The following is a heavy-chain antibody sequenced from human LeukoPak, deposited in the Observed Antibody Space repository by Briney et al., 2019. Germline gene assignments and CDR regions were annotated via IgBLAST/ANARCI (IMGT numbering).Heavy chain of an antibody. Sequence: SETLSLTCAVYGGSFSGYYWRWIRQPPGKGLEWIGEINHSGSTNYNPSLKSRVTISVDTSKNQFSLKLSSVTAADTAVYYCARVKFRGVIIAPFSYFDYWGQGTLVTVSS. J-gene: IGHJ4*02. CDR1: GGSFSGYY. V-gene: IGHV4-34*01. CDR3: ARVKFRGVIIAPFSYFDY. CDR2: INHSGST. D-gene: IGHD3-10*01.